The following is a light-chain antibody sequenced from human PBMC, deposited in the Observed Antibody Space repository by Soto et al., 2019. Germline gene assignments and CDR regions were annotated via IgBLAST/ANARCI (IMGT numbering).Light chain of an antibody. Sequence: QSVLTQPASVSGSPGQSITISCIGTSSDVGAYNFVSWYRQNPGKAPKLMIYDVSNRPSGVSNRFSGSKSGNTASLTISGLQAEDEADYYCTSYTTSSTWVFGGGTKLTVL. CDR3: TSYTTSSTWV. CDR1: SSDVGAYNF. CDR2: DVS. J-gene: IGLJ3*02. V-gene: IGLV2-14*01.